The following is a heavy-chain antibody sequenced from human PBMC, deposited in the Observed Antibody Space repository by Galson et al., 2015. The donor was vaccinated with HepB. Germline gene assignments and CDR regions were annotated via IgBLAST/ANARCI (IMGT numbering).Heavy chain of an antibody. Sequence: SLRLSCAASGFIFSSYALHWVRQAPGKGLEWVAYISYDGTNKHYADSVKGRFHISRDKSKNTQYLQMNSLRAEDTAVYYCARALGMIQDFWGTSYPGYGMDVWGQGTTVTVSS. V-gene: IGHV3-30*04. CDR2: ISYDGTNK. J-gene: IGHJ6*02. CDR3: ARALGMIQDFWGTSYPGYGMDV. CDR1: GFIFSSYA. D-gene: IGHD3-3*01.